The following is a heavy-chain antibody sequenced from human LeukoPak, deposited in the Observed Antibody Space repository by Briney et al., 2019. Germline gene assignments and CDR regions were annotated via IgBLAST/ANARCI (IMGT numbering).Heavy chain of an antibody. Sequence: GGFLRLSCADSGFTICDYAMSWVRQSPGKGMEWVSGFCDSGGSTYYADSVKGRFTISRDTSTNMLSPQTNSLRAEDTAVYHCASDHSSSWYGWKHFDYGGQGTLATASS. CDR3: ASDHSSSWYGWKHFDY. CDR2: FCDSGGST. D-gene: IGHD6-13*01. CDR1: GFTICDYA. J-gene: IGHJ4*02. V-gene: IGHV3-23*01.